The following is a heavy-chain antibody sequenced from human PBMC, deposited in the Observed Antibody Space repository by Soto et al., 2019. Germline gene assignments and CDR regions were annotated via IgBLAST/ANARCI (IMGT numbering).Heavy chain of an antibody. J-gene: IGHJ6*02. Sequence: EVQVVESGGGLVQPGGSLRVSCAASELTFSSFWVSWVRQAPGKGLEWVADINEDGTEKYYADAVKGRFTISRDNAKNSLYLQMNNLRAGHTAVYFCAKSPMVRTFHYGMDVWGQGTTVTVSS. D-gene: IGHD2-8*01. CDR2: INEDGTEK. CDR3: AKSPMVRTFHYGMDV. CDR1: ELTFSSFW. V-gene: IGHV3-7*05.